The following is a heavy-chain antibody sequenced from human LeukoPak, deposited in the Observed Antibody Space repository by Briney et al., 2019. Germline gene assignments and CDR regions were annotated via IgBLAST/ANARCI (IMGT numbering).Heavy chain of an antibody. D-gene: IGHD3-22*01. Sequence: GGSRRLSCAVSGFTFTDSWMHWVRQVPGKGLVWVSRINTDGSDTGYADSVKGRFTISRDNAKNTLYLQMNSLRADDTAVYYCARDHYYGQVDYWGQGTLVTVSS. CDR3: ARDHYYGQVDY. CDR2: INTDGSDT. V-gene: IGHV3-74*01. CDR1: GFTFTDSW. J-gene: IGHJ4*02.